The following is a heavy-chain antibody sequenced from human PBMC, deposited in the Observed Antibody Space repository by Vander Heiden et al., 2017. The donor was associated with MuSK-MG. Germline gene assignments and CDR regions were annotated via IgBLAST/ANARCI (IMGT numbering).Heavy chain of an antibody. CDR1: GFTFSSYG. Sequence: EVQLLESGGGLVQPGGSLRLSCAASGFTFSSYGMSWVRQAPGKGLEWVSTLSGSGSNTYDADSVKGRFTISRDKSRNTLHLQMNSLRAEDTAIYYCAKAQGYCSGGTCYGGFDSWGQGTLVTVSS. CDR2: LSGSGSNT. V-gene: IGHV3-23*01. CDR3: AKAQGYCSGGTCYGGFDS. J-gene: IGHJ4*02. D-gene: IGHD2-15*01.